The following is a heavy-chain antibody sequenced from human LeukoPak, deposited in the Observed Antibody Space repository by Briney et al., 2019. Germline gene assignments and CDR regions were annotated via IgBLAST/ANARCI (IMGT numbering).Heavy chain of an antibody. CDR2: IYYSGST. D-gene: IGHD4-17*01. CDR3: ARRDYGDYGAFDI. J-gene: IGHJ3*02. Sequence: SETLSLTCTVSGGSISSSSYSWGWIRQPPGQGLEWIGSIYYSGSTYYNPSLKSRVTISVDTSKNQFSLKLSSVTAADTAVYYCARRDYGDYGAFDIWGQGTMVTVSS. V-gene: IGHV4-39*01. CDR1: GGSISSSSYS.